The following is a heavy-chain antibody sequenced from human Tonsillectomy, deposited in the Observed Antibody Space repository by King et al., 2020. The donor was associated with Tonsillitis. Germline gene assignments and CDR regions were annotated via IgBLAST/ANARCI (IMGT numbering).Heavy chain of an antibody. CDR2: ISAYNGNT. Sequence: QLVQSGGEVKKPGASVKVSCKASGYTFTSYGISWVRQAPGQGLEWMGWISAYNGNTNYAQNLHGRVTMTTDTSTSTAYMELRSLRSDDTAVYYCARAGVGYGSSTSCYSPRPYYYYGMDVWGQGTTVTVSS. CDR1: GYTFTSYG. CDR3: ARAGVGYGSSTSCYSPRPYYYYGMDV. V-gene: IGHV1-18*01. D-gene: IGHD2-2*03. J-gene: IGHJ6*02.